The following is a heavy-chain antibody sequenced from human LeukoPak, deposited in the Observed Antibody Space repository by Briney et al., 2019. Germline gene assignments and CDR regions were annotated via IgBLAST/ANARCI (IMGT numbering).Heavy chain of an antibody. CDR3: ARRSTLYSSGRFYFDY. CDR1: GYTFTNYG. V-gene: IGHV1-18*01. Sequence: GSVKVSCKVSGYTFTNYGITWVRQAPGQGLEWMGWISAHDGTRNYALKHEDRVTMTTDTSTSTAYMELRGLRSDDTAVYYCARRSTLYSSGRFYFDYWGQGTLVTVSS. D-gene: IGHD6-19*01. J-gene: IGHJ4*02. CDR2: ISAHDGTR.